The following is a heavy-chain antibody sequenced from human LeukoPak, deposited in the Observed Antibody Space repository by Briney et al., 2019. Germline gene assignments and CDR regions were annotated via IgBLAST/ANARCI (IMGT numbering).Heavy chain of an antibody. V-gene: IGHV1-69*13. CDR2: IIPIFGTA. CDR1: GGTFSSYA. Sequence: ASVKVSCKASGGTFSSYAISWVRQAPGQGLEWMGGIIPIFGTANYAQKFQGRVTITADESTSTAYMELSSLSSEDTAVYYCARVIVPAARLYYYYYMDVWGKGTTVTVSS. J-gene: IGHJ6*03. CDR3: ARVIVPAARLYYYYYMDV. D-gene: IGHD2-2*01.